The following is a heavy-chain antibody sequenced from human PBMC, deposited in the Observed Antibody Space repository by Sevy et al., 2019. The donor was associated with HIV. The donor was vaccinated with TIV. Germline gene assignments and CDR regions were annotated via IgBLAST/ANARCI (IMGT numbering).Heavy chain of an antibody. V-gene: IGHV3-21*01. CDR2: ISSSSSYI. J-gene: IGHJ4*02. D-gene: IGHD2-2*02. CDR1: GFTFSSYS. Sequence: GGSLRLSCAASGFTFSSYSMNWVRQAPGKGLEWVSSISSSSSYIYYADSVKGRFTISRDNAKNSLYLQMNSLRAEDTAVYYCARAVLYCGSTSCYTFDYWGQGTLVTVSS. CDR3: ARAVLYCGSTSCYTFDY.